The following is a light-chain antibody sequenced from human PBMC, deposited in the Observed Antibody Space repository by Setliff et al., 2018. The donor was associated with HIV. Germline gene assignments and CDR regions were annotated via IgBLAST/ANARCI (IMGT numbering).Light chain of an antibody. J-gene: IGLJ2*01. Sequence: QAVVTQEPSLTVSPGGTVTLTCASSTGAVTSGYYPNWFQQKPGQAPRALIYNTNNKHSWTPARFSGSLLGGKAALTLSGVQPEDEAEYYCLLYYGGAQLVFGGGTKGTVL. V-gene: IGLV7-43*01. CDR3: LLYYGGAQLV. CDR1: TGAVTSGYY. CDR2: NTN.